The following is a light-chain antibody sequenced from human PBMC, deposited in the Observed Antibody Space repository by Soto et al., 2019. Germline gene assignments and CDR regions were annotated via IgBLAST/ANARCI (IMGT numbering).Light chain of an antibody. Sequence: EIVMTQSPATLSVSPGERATLSCRASQSVSTNLAWYQQKPGQAPRLLMYGASTRATGIPARFSGSGSGTEITLIISSLQSEDFAVYYCQQYHNWPPYTFGQGTKLEIK. CDR3: QQYHNWPPYT. CDR2: GAS. V-gene: IGKV3-15*01. J-gene: IGKJ2*01. CDR1: QSVSTN.